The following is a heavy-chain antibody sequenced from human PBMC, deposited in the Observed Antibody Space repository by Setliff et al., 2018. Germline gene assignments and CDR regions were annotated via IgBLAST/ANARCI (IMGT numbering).Heavy chain of an antibody. D-gene: IGHD2-15*01. CDR2: ILHSGNI. J-gene: IGHJ4*02. V-gene: IGHV4-34*12. CDR3: ARSFSRSEKFLLDY. Sequence: SETLSLTCAVYGGSFSGYYWSWIRQPPGKRLEWIGEILHSGNINYNPSLKSRVTISMDTSKNQFFLKVNSVTAADTAVYYCARSFSRSEKFLLDYWGQGALVTVSS. CDR1: GGSFSGYY.